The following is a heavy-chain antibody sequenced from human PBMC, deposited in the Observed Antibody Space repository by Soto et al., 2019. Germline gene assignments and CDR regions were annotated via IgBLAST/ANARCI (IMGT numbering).Heavy chain of an antibody. CDR2: ISSSGSTI. V-gene: IGHV3-11*01. Sequence: QVQLVESGGGLVKPGGSLRLSCAASGFTFSDYYMSWIRQAPGKGLEWVSYISSSGSTIYYADSVKGRFTISRDNANNSLYPRRNSLRAEDTAVYYCARAVAAAGYYYYYYYYMDVWGKGTTVTVSS. CDR3: ARAVAAAGYYYYYYYYMDV. CDR1: GFTFSDYY. J-gene: IGHJ6*03. D-gene: IGHD6-13*01.